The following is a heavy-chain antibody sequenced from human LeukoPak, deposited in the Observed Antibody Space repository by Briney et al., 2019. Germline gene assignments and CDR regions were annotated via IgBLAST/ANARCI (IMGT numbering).Heavy chain of an antibody. Sequence: GESLKISCKGSGSSFTSYWIGWVRQMPGKGLEWMGIIYPGDSDTRYSPSFQGQVTISADKSISTAYLQWSSLKASDTAMYYCARRLGYCSGGSCYSGGWFDPWGQGTLVTVSS. J-gene: IGHJ5*02. V-gene: IGHV5-51*01. D-gene: IGHD2-15*01. CDR1: GSSFTSYW. CDR2: IYPGDSDT. CDR3: ARRLGYCSGGSCYSGGWFDP.